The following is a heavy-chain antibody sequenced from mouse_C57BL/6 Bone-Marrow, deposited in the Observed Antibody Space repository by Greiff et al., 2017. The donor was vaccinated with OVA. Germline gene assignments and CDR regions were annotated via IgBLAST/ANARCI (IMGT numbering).Heavy chain of an antibody. Sequence: QVQLKESGAELVRPGASVTLSCKASGYTFTDYEMHWVKQTPVHGLEWIGAIDPETGGTAYNQKFKGKAILTADKSSSTAYMELRSLTSEDSAVYYCTRGVDLAWFAYWGQGTLGTVSA. V-gene: IGHV1-15*01. J-gene: IGHJ3*01. CDR2: IDPETGGT. D-gene: IGHD1-1*02. CDR3: TRGVDLAWFAY. CDR1: GYTFTDYE.